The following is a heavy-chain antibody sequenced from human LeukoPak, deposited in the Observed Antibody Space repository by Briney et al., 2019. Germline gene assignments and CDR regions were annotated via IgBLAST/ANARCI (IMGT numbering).Heavy chain of an antibody. J-gene: IGHJ5*02. CDR2: IYYSGST. V-gene: IGHV4-39*07. Sequence: SETLSLTRTVSGGSISSSSYYWGWIRQPPGKGLEWIGSIYYSGSTYYNPSLKSRVTISVDTSKNQFSLKLSSVTAADTAVYYCARVGYSYGATNWFDPWGQGTLVTVSS. CDR1: GGSISSSSYY. D-gene: IGHD5-18*01. CDR3: ARVGYSYGATNWFDP.